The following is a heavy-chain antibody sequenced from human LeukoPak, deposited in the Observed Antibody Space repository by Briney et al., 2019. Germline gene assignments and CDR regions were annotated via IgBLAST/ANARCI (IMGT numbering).Heavy chain of an antibody. D-gene: IGHD3-10*01. J-gene: IGHJ4*02. V-gene: IGHV1-8*01. CDR1: GSTFTTYD. CDR2: MNPNSGNT. Sequence: GASVKVSCKDSGSTFTTYDINWVRQATGQGLEWMGWMNPNSGNTGYAQKFQGRVTMTRNTSMSTAYMELNSLRSEDTAVYYCARANYYGSGKKDLDYWGQGTLVTVSS. CDR3: ARANYYGSGKKDLDY.